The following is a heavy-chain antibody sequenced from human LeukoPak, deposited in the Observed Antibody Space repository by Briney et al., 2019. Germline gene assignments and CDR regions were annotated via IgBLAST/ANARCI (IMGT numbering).Heavy chain of an antibody. V-gene: IGHV1-69*04. CDR2: IIPILGIA. J-gene: IGHJ6*02. Sequence: SVKVSCKASGGTFSSCAISWVRQAPGQGLEWMGRIIPILGIANYAQKFQGRVTITADKSTSTAYMELSSLRSEDTAVYYCAREGEWYYGMDVWGQGTTVTVSS. D-gene: IGHD2-21*01. CDR3: AREGEWYYGMDV. CDR1: GGTFSSCA.